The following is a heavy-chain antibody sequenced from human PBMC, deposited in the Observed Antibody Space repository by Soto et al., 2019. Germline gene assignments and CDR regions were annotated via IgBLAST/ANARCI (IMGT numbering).Heavy chain of an antibody. V-gene: IGHV3-48*01. CDR3: FDP. CDR2: ISSSSTI. J-gene: IGHJ5*02. Sequence: GGSLRLSCAASGFTFSTYGMNWVRQAPGKGLEWVSYISSSSTIFYTDSVKGRFTVSRDNAKNSLYLQMNSLRAEDTAVYYWFDPWGQGTLVTVST. CDR1: GFTFSTYG.